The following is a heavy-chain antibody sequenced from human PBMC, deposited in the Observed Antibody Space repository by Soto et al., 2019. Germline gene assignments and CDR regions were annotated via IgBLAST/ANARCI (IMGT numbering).Heavy chain of an antibody. CDR3: ARPYYDILTGYSDWSRLDY. V-gene: IGHV5-51*01. Sequence: PGESLKISCKGSGYSFTSYWIGWVRQMPGKDLEWIGIIYPDDSDTRYSPSFQGQVTISADKSISTAYLQWSSLKASDTAMYYCARPYYDILTGYSDWSRLDYWGQGTLVTVSS. CDR1: GYSFTSYW. CDR2: IYPDDSDT. D-gene: IGHD3-9*01. J-gene: IGHJ4*02.